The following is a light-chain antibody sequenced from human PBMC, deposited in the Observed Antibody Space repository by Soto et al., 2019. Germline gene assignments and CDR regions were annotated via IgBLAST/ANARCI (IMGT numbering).Light chain of an antibody. J-gene: IGLJ2*01. CDR1: SSDVGTYDF. Sequence: QSALTQPASVSGSPGQSIAISCTGTSSDVGTYDFVSWYQQLPGKAPKLMIYDVSNRPSGVSNRFSGSKSGNTASLTISGLQAEDEADYYCSSYTTSSNYVVFGGGTKVTVL. CDR3: SSYTTSSNYVV. V-gene: IGLV2-14*01. CDR2: DVS.